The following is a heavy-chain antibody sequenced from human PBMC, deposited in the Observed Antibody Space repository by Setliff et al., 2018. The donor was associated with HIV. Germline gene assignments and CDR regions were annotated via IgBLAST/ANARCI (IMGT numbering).Heavy chain of an antibody. Sequence: SETLSLTCTVSGDPINSHYWSWIRQPPGEGLEWIGHISYNEYTNYNPSLKSRVTISLDTSKKHFSLDLYSVTAADTAVYYCARDHNSGTLHAFNLWGQGTKVTVSS. V-gene: IGHV4-59*11. CDR2: ISYNEYT. CDR3: ARDHNSGTLHAFNL. CDR1: GDPINSHY. J-gene: IGHJ3*01. D-gene: IGHD1-26*01.